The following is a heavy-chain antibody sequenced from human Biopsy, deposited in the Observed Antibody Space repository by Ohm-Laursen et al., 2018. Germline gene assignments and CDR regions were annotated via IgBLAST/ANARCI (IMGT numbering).Heavy chain of an antibody. D-gene: IGHD3-22*01. CDR3: VRGVDYYDPYHYYALDV. CDR2: INHSGRT. CDR1: GESFNGYY. Sequence: GTLSLTCAVYGESFNGYYWSWIRQTPGKGLGWIGEINHSGRTNYNPSLKSRVTISVDPSKNQFSLKVRSVTAADTAVYYCVRGVDYYDPYHYYALDVWGQGTTVTVSS. V-gene: IGHV4-34*01. J-gene: IGHJ6*02.